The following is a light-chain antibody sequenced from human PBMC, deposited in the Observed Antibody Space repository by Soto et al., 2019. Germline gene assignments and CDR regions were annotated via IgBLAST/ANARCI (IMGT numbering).Light chain of an antibody. J-gene: IGLJ2*01. V-gene: IGLV2-14*01. CDR3: SSYTTSSTVI. CDR2: EVT. Sequence: QSVLTQPASVSGSPGQSITISRTGTSSDFGGYNYVSWYQQHPGKAPKLIIFEVTNRPSGVSNRFSASKSGNTASLTISGLQAEDESDYFCSSYTTSSTVIFGGGTKVTVL. CDR1: SSDFGGYNY.